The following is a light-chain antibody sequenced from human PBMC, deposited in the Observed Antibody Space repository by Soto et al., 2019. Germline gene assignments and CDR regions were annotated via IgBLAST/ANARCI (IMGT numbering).Light chain of an antibody. V-gene: IGKV1-5*01. CDR2: DAS. Sequence: DIQMTQSPSTLSASVGDRVTITCRASQSISSWLAWYQQKPGKAPKLLIYDASSLESGVPSRFSGSGSGTEFTLTISSLQPDDFATYYCHQYNSYSFLTFGGGTKVEIK. J-gene: IGKJ4*01. CDR3: HQYNSYSFLT. CDR1: QSISSW.